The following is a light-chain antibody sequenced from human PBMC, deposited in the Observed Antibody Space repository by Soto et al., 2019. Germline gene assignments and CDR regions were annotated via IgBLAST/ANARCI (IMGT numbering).Light chain of an antibody. CDR2: EVS. V-gene: IGLV2-8*01. CDR3: NSYAGSNNPFV. CDR1: SSDVGGYNY. Sequence: QSVLTQPPSASGSPGQSVTISCTGTSSDVGGYNYVSWYQQHPGKAPKLMIYEVSKRPSGVPDRFSGSKSGNTASLTVSGLQAEDEADYYCNSYAGSNNPFVFGTGTQLTVL. J-gene: IGLJ1*01.